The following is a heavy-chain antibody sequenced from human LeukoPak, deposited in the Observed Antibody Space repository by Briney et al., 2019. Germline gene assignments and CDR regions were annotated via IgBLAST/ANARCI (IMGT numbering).Heavy chain of an antibody. J-gene: IGHJ4*02. Sequence: GGSLRLSCAASGFTFSSYAMSWVRQAPGKGLEWVSAISGSGGSTYYADSVKGRFSISRDNSKNTLFLQMNSLRAEDTAVYSCAKSGWYESSGPLYYFDYWGQGTLVTVSS. D-gene: IGHD3-22*01. V-gene: IGHV3-23*01. CDR2: ISGSGGST. CDR3: AKSGWYESSGPLYYFDY. CDR1: GFTFSSYA.